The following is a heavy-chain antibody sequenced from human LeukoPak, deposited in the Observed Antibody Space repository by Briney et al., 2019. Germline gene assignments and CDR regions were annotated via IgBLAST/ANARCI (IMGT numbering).Heavy chain of an antibody. CDR2: IWYDGSNK. CDR1: GFTFSSYG. V-gene: IGHV3-33*01. D-gene: IGHD6-19*01. J-gene: IGHJ4*02. CDR3: ARVRSSGWYVLDY. Sequence: PGGSLRLSCAASGFTFSSYGMHWVRQAPGKGLGWVAVIWYDGSNKYYADSVKGRFTISRDNSKNTLYLQMNSLRAEDTAVYYCARVRSSGWYVLDYWGQGTLVTVSS.